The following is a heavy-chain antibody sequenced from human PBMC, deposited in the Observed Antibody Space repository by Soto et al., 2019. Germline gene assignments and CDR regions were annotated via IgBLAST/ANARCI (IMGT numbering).Heavy chain of an antibody. J-gene: IGHJ4*02. V-gene: IGHV3-33*01. D-gene: IGHD3-10*01. CDR3: ARDRRYYYGSGTLPDY. CDR1: GFTFSSYG. CDR2: IWYDGSNK. Sequence: VQLVESGGGVVQPGRSLRLSCAASGFTFSSYGMHWVRQAPGKGLEWVAVIWYDGSNKYYADSVKGRFTISRDNSKNTLYLQMNSLRAEDTAVYYCARDRRYYYGSGTLPDYWGQGTLVTVSS.